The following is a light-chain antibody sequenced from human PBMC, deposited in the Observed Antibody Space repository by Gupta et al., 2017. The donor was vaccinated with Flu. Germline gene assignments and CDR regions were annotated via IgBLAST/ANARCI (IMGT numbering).Light chain of an antibody. J-gene: IGLJ2*01. CDR2: DVS. Sequence: QSALTQPASASGSPGQSITISCTGTTSDVGGYNSVSWYQQRPGTAPKLMIYDVSNRPSGISNRFSGSKSGNTAYLTISGLQAEDEADYYCSSYTSGSTLVVAFGGGTKLTVL. V-gene: IGLV2-14*01. CDR3: SSYTSGSTLVVA. CDR1: TSDVGGYNS.